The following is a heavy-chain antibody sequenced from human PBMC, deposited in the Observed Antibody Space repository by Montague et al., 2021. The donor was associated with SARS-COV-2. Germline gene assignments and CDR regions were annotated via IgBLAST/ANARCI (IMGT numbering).Heavy chain of an antibody. D-gene: IGHD5-24*01. V-gene: IGHV4-39*01. CDR1: GGSLGTSGYY. Sequence: SETLSLTCTVSGGSLGTSGYYWAWIRQPPGKGLEWIGSMYYSGSTHYNPSLKSRVIVSVDTSNNQFSLKLSSVTAADTAVYYCASGLDGCNWGYWGQGTLVTVSS. CDR2: MYYSGST. J-gene: IGHJ4*02. CDR3: ASGLDGCNWGY.